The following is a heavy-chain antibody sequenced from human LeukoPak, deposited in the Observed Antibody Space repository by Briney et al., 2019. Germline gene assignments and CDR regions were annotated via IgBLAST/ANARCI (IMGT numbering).Heavy chain of an antibody. V-gene: IGHV3-23*01. D-gene: IGHD3-22*01. Sequence: GGSLGLSCAVSGFTFSTYAMSWVRRAAGKGLEWVSAISGSGGSTYYADSVKGRFTISRDNSKNTLYLQMNSLRAEDTAVYYCAKERDSRGYFDYWGQGTLVTVSS. CDR1: GFTFSTYA. CDR3: AKERDSRGYFDY. CDR2: ISGSGGST. J-gene: IGHJ4*02.